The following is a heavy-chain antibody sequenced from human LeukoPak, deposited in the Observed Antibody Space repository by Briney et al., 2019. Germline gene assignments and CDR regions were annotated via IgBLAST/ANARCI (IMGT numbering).Heavy chain of an antibody. CDR3: AREGRIAARPFDH. D-gene: IGHD6-6*01. Sequence: SVKVSCKASGGTFSSYAISWVRQAPGQGLEWIGGIIPIFGTANYAQKFQGRVTITADESTSTAYMELSSLRSEDTAVYYCAREGRIAARPFDHWGQGTLVTVSS. CDR2: IIPIFGTA. J-gene: IGHJ4*02. V-gene: IGHV1-69*01. CDR1: GGTFSSYA.